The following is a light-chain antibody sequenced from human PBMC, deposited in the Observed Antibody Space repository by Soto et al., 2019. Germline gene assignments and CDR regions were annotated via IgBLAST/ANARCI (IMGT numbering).Light chain of an antibody. CDR1: TGAVTSAYY. CDR3: LLYYGGAQPSYV. J-gene: IGLJ1*01. V-gene: IGLV7-43*01. CDR2: STT. Sequence: QAVVTQEPSLTVSPGGTVTLTCASSTGAVTSAYYPSWFQQKPGQAPRALIYSTTNTHSWTPARFSGSLLGGKAALTVSGVQPEDEAEYYCLLYYGGAQPSYVFGTGTKVTVL.